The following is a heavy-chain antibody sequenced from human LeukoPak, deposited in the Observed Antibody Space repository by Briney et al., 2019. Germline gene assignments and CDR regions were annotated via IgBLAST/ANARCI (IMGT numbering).Heavy chain of an antibody. CDR2: MNPNSGNT. CDR3: ARGRGIGARPRRYYYYGMDV. J-gene: IGHJ6*02. CDR1: GYTFTSYD. V-gene: IGHV1-8*01. Sequence: ASVKVSCKASGYTFTSYDINWVRQATGQGLEWMGWMNPNSGNTGYAQKFQGRVTMTRNTSISTAYMELSSLRSEDTAVYYCARGRGIGARPRRYYYYGMDVWGQGTTVTVSS. D-gene: IGHD6-6*01.